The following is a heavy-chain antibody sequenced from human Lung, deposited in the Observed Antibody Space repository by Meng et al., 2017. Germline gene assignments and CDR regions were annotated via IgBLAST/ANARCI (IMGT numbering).Heavy chain of an antibody. D-gene: IGHD4-11*01. CDR3: ARGPTTMAHDFDY. CDR1: GGSFSDYY. V-gene: IGHV4-34*01. J-gene: IGHJ4*02. CDR2: INHSGST. Sequence: QVQLQEWGPGLLKPSAPLSLTCVVSGGSFSDYYWSWIRQPPGKGLEWIGEINHSGSTNYNPSLESRATISVDTSQNNLSLKLSSVTAADSAVYYCARGPTTMAHDFDYWGQGTLVTVSS.